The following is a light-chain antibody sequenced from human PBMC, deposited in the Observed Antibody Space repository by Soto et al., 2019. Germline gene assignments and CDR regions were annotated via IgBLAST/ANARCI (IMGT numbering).Light chain of an antibody. V-gene: IGLV2-14*01. CDR1: SSDVGAYNY. J-gene: IGLJ1*01. CDR3: SSFTTSYIYV. Sequence: QSALTQPASVSGSPGQSITISCTGTSSDVGAYNYVSWYQQHPSKVPKLMIYQVGNRPSGVSNRFSGSKSGNTASLTISGLQAEDEADYYCSSFTTSYIYVFGTGTKLTVL. CDR2: QVG.